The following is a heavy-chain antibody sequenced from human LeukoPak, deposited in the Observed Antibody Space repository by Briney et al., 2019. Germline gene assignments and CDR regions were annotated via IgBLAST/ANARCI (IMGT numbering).Heavy chain of an antibody. J-gene: IGHJ2*01. CDR3: ARASVHSYWYFDL. Sequence: IPSQTLSLTCAVSGGSINSGGYSWTWIRQPLGKGLEWIGYIYHSGSTYYNPSLKSRVTISIDRSKNQFSLKLNSVTAADTAVYYCARASVHSYWYFDLWGRGTLVTVSS. CDR2: IYHSGST. CDR1: GGSINSGGYS. V-gene: IGHV4-30-2*01.